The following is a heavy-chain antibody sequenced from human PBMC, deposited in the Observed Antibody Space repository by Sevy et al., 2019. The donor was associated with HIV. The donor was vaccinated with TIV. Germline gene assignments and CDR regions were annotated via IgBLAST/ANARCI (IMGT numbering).Heavy chain of an antibody. V-gene: IGHV1-2*02. Sequence: ASVKGSCKASGYTFTGHYLHWVRQAPGRGLEWMGWIDPISAGTNYAQKFKGRVTMARDTSISTAYMELSRLRFDDTAMYYCVRIRFQTGAFDSWGQGTLVTVSS. CDR2: IDPISAGT. D-gene: IGHD7-27*01. J-gene: IGHJ4*02. CDR3: VRIRFQTGAFDS. CDR1: GYTFTGHY.